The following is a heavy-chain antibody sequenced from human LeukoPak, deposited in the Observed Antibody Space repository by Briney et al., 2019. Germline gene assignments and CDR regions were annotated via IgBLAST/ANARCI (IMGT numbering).Heavy chain of an antibody. J-gene: IGHJ4*02. Sequence: SETLSLTCTVSGGSISSSSYYWGWIRQPPGKGLEWIGSIYYSGSTYYNPSLKSRVTISVDTSKNQFSLKLSSVTAADTAVYYCARGVVAAPQTFDYWGQGTLVTVSS. D-gene: IGHD2-15*01. CDR1: GGSISSSSYY. CDR2: IYYSGST. CDR3: ARGVVAAPQTFDY. V-gene: IGHV4-39*07.